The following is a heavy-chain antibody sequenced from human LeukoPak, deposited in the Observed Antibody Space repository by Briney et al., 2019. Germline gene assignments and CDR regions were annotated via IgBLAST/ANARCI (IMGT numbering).Heavy chain of an antibody. CDR3: AKEGEREYYYDSSGHFDY. D-gene: IGHD3-22*01. CDR2: ISSSGSTI. Sequence: GGSLRLSCAASGFTFSDYYMSWIRQAPGKGLEWVSYISSSGSTIYYADSVKGRFTISRDNAKNSLYLQMNSLRAEDTAVYYCAKEGEREYYYDSSGHFDYWGQGTLVTVSS. CDR1: GFTFSDYY. J-gene: IGHJ4*02. V-gene: IGHV3-11*01.